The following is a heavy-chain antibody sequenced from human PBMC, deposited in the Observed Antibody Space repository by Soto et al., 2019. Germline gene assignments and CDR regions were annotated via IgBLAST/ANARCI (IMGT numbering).Heavy chain of an antibody. CDR1: GGSISSYF. CDR3: AEEKAGASSGGQAP. Sequence: SETLSLPCTVSGGSISSYFWSWIRQPAGKGLEWIGRVRTSGSTTYNPSLKNGVTMSENPSKSQFSLKLTSGTAADTAFYSYAEEKAGASSGGQAPWGKGTLVTVSS. CDR2: VRTSGST. V-gene: IGHV4-4*07. J-gene: IGHJ5*02. D-gene: IGHD6-19*01.